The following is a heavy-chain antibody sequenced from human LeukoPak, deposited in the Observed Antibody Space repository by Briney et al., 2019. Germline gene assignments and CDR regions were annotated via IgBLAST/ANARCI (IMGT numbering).Heavy chain of an antibody. Sequence: PSETLSLTCAVYGGSFSGYYWSWIRQPPGKGLEWIGEINHSGSTNYNPSLKSRVTISVDTSKNQFSLKLSSVTAADTAVYYCATTVSRGWFDPWGQGTLVTVSS. CDR3: ATTVSRGWFDP. J-gene: IGHJ5*02. CDR1: GGSFSGYY. V-gene: IGHV4-34*01. CDR2: INHSGST. D-gene: IGHD4-17*01.